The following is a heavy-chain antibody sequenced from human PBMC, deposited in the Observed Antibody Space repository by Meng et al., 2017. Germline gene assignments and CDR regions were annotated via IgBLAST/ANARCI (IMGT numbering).Heavy chain of an antibody. V-gene: IGHV3-21*01. J-gene: IGHJ4*02. CDR2: ISSSSSYI. Sequence: EVQLEEAGGGLVQPGGSLRLSCAAPGFTFSSYSMNWVRQAPGKGLEWVSSISSSSSYIYYADSVKGRFTISRDNAKNSLYLQMNSLRAEDTAVYYCARDMTLAAAMVYWGQGTLVTVSS. D-gene: IGHD5-18*01. CDR1: GFTFSSYS. CDR3: ARDMTLAAAMVY.